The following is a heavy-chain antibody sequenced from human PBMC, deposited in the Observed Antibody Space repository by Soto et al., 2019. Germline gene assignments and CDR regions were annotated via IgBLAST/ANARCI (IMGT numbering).Heavy chain of an antibody. CDR3: ARGYCSGGSCSFDN. D-gene: IGHD2-15*01. CDR2: TYYRSKWYN. J-gene: IGHJ4*02. CDR1: GDSVSSNSVL. V-gene: IGHV6-1*01. Sequence: SQTLSLTCAISGDSVSSNSVLWNWIRQSPSRGLEWLGRTYYRSKWYNDYAVSVKSRITINPDTSKNQFSLQLNSVNTEDTAVYYCARGYCSGGSCSFDNWGQGTLVTVSS.